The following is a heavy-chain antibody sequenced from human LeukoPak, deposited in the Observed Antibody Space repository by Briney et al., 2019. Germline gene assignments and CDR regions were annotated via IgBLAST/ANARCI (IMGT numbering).Heavy chain of an antibody. CDR2: INSDGSST. V-gene: IGHV3-74*01. J-gene: IGHJ6*02. D-gene: IGHD1-14*01. Sequence: VGSLRLSCAASGFTFSSYLMHWVRQAPGKGLVCASRINSDGSSTSYAASVQGRFTISTDNAKNTLYLQMNSLRAEDTAVYYCATGQGHGMDVWGQGTTVTVSS. CDR1: GFTFSSYL. CDR3: ATGQGHGMDV.